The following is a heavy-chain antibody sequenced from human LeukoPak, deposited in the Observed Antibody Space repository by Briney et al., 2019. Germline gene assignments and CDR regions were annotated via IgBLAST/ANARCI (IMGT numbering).Heavy chain of an antibody. J-gene: IGHJ4*02. D-gene: IGHD5-18*01. Sequence: GGSLRLSCAASGFTFSSYWMHWVRHAPGKGLVWVSRINSDGSSTSYADSVKGRFTISRDNAKNTLYLQMNSLRAEGTAVYYCARTGGGYSYGSFDYWGQGTLVSVCS. V-gene: IGHV3-74*01. CDR3: ARTGGGYSYGSFDY. CDR2: INSDGSST. CDR1: GFTFSSYW.